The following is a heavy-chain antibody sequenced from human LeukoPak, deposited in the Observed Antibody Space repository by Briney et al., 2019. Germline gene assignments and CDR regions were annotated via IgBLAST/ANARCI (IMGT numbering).Heavy chain of an antibody. CDR3: ARVHVSGRYIDY. CDR1: GYGFTSYW. CDR2: IYPGDSDT. V-gene: IGHV5-51*01. J-gene: IGHJ4*02. Sequence: GESLKISCKGSGYGFTSYWIGWVLQMPAKGLEWMGIIYPGDSDTRYSPSFQRQVTISADKSVSTAYLQWSSLKAWDTAMYYCARVHVSGRYIDYWGQGNLVTVSS. D-gene: IGHD1-26*01.